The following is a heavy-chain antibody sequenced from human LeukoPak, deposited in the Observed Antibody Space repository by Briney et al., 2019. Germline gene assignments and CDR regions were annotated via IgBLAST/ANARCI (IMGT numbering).Heavy chain of an antibody. CDR3: ARASGSYGTFDP. CDR2: INWNGGST. J-gene: IGHJ5*02. V-gene: IGHV3-20*04. CDR1: GFTFDDYG. D-gene: IGHD1-26*01. Sequence: GGSLRLSCAASGFTFDDYGMCWVRQAPGKGLEWVSGINWNGGSTGYADSVKGRFTISRDNAKNSLYLQMNSLRAEGTALYYCARASGSYGTFDPWGQGTLVTVSS.